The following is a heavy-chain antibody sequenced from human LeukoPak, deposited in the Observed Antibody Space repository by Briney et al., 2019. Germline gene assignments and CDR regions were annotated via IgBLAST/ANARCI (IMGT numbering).Heavy chain of an antibody. J-gene: IGHJ4*02. CDR2: ISYDGSNK. CDR1: GFXFSSYA. CDR3: ARDSSVLWFGELLSNEGNFDY. D-gene: IGHD3-10*01. Sequence: GGSLRLSCAASGFXFSSYAIHWVRQAPGKGLEWVAVISYDGSNKYYADSVKGRFTISRDNSKNTLYLQMNSLRAEDTAVYYCARDSSVLWFGELLSNEGNFDYWGQGTLVTVSS. V-gene: IGHV3-30-3*01.